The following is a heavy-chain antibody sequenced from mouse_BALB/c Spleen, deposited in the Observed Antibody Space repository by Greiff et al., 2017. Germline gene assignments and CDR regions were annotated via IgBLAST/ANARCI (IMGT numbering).Heavy chain of an antibody. CDR2: IYPGSGST. D-gene: IGHD2-3*01. CDR1: GYNFTSYW. J-gene: IGHJ2*01. V-gene: IGHV1-55*01. Sequence: QVQLQQPGAELVKPGTSVKLSCKASGYNFTSYWINWVKLRPGQGLEWIGDIYPGSGSTNYNEKFKSKATLTVDTSSSTAYMQLSSLASEDSALYYCAREGSYLFYEDFDDWGQGTTLTVSS. CDR3: AREGSYLFYEDFDD.